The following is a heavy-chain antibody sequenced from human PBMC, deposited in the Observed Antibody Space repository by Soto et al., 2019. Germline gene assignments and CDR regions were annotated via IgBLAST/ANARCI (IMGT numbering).Heavy chain of an antibody. CDR3: ARKTAGTFPS. Sequence: QVQLVQSGPEVKKPGASVKVSCKAIGYTFTTYGISWVRQAPGQRLEWMGWVSGYNDNTDYAQKVQGRVTMTIDTSTSTAYMELRSLRSDDTAVYFCARKTAGTFPSWGQGTLVTVSS. D-gene: IGHD1-1*01. CDR2: VSGYNDNT. CDR1: GYTFTTYG. V-gene: IGHV1-18*04. J-gene: IGHJ4*02.